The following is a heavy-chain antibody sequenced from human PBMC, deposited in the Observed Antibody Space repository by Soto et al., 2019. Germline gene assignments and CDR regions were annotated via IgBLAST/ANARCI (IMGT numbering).Heavy chain of an antibody. CDR3: AKDRPRRTSGYFFDY. D-gene: IGHD1-1*01. CDR1: GFTVSSKY. V-gene: IGHV3-66*01. J-gene: IGHJ4*02. CDR2: IYSGGST. Sequence: GGSLRLSCAASGFTVSSKYMSWVRQAPGKGPEWVSVIYSGGSTYYTDSVKGRFTISRDNSKNTLYLQMNSLRAEDTAVYYCAKDRPRRTSGYFFDYWGQGTPVTVSS.